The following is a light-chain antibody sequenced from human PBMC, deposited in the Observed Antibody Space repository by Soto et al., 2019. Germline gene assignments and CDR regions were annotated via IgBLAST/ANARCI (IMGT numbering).Light chain of an antibody. CDR1: SSNIGAGYG. CDR3: QFYDSSLSGYV. J-gene: IGLJ1*01. V-gene: IGLV1-40*01. CDR2: GNS. Sequence: QSVLTQPPSVSGAPGQRVTISCTGSSSNIGAGYGVHWYQQLPGTAPKLLIYGNSNRPSGVPDRFSGSKSGTSVSLAITGLQAEDEADYYCQFYDSSLSGYVFGTGTKVTVL.